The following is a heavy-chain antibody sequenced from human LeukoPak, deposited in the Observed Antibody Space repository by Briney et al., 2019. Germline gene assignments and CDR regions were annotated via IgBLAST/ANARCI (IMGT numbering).Heavy chain of an antibody. CDR2: IYYSGST. V-gene: IGHV4-59*01. D-gene: IGHD3-9*01. J-gene: IGHJ4*02. Sequence: PSETLSLTCIVSGGSIRGDHWSWIRQPPGKGLEWIGYIYYSGSTNYNPSLKSRVTISVDTSKNQFSLKLNSVTAADMAVYYCARVEFRYFDFDYWGQGTLVTVSS. CDR1: GGSIRGDH. CDR3: ARVEFRYFDFDY.